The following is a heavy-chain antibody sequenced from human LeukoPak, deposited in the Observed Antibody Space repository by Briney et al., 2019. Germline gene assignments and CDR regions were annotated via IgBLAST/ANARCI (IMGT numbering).Heavy chain of an antibody. CDR3: ARTLRAYYYDSSGYRMAFDI. D-gene: IGHD3-22*01. CDR2: INHSGST. V-gene: IGHV4-34*01. J-gene: IGHJ3*02. Sequence: SGTLSLTCAVYGGSFSGYYWSWIRQPPGKGLEWIGEINHSGSTNYNPSLKSRVTISVDTSKNQFSLKLSSVTAADTAVYYCARTLRAYYYDSSGYRMAFDIWGQGTMVTVSS. CDR1: GGSFSGYY.